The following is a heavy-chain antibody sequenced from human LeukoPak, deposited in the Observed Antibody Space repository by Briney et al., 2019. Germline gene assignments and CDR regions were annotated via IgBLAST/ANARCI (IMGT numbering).Heavy chain of an antibody. J-gene: IGHJ4*02. Sequence: PGGSLRLSCAASGFTFSSYAMHWVRQAPGKGLEWVAFIRYDGSNKYYADSVKGRFTISRDNSKNTLYLQMNSLRAEDTAVYYCARGNSHDYDNPFDYWGQGSLVTVSS. CDR3: ARGNSHDYDNPFDY. V-gene: IGHV3-30*02. CDR2: IRYDGSNK. D-gene: IGHD4-17*01. CDR1: GFTFSSYA.